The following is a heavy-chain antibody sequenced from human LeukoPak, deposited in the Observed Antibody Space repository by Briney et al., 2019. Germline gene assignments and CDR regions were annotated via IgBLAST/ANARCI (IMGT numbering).Heavy chain of an antibody. V-gene: IGHV3-30*02. CDR2: IRYDGSNK. Sequence: PGGSLRLSCAASGFTFSSYGMHWVRQAPGKGLEWVAFIRYDGSNKYYADSVKGRFTISRDNSKDTLYLQMNSLRAEDTAVYYCAKGTRSSSWVFDYWGQGTLVTVSS. D-gene: IGHD6-13*01. CDR3: AKGTRSSSWVFDY. CDR1: GFTFSSYG. J-gene: IGHJ4*02.